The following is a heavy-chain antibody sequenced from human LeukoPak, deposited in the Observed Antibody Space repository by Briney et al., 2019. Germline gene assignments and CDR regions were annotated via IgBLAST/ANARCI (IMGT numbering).Heavy chain of an antibody. CDR1: GFTFSSYE. D-gene: IGHD4-17*01. CDR3: ARAYLHDYGGYQWFDP. CDR2: ISSSGSTI. Sequence: PGGSLRLSCAASGFTFSSYEMNWVRQAPGKGLEWVSYISSSGSTIYYADSVKGRFTISRDNAKNSLYLQMNSLRAEDTAVYYCARAYLHDYGGYQWFDPWGQGTLVTVSS. J-gene: IGHJ5*02. V-gene: IGHV3-48*03.